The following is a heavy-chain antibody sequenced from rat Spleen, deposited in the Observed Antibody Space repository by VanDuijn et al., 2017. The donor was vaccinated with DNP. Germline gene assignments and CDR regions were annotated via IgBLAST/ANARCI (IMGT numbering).Heavy chain of an antibody. D-gene: IGHD1-11*01. CDR2: ISSSDGTT. V-gene: IGHV5-25*01. CDR1: GFTFNNSH. J-gene: IGHJ4*01. Sequence: EVQLVESGGGLVQPGRSMKLSCGASGFTFNNSHMAWVRQAPTKGLEWVASISSSDGTTYYRDSVKGRFTVSRANVKNTLYLEMDSLRSEDTATYYCATLREAMDAWGQGTSVTVSS. CDR3: ATLREAMDA.